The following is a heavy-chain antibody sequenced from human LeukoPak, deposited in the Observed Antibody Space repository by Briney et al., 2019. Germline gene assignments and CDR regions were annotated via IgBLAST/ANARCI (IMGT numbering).Heavy chain of an antibody. J-gene: IGHJ4*02. Sequence: PSETLSLTCTVSGGSISSGDYYWSWIRQPPGKGLEWIGYIYCSGSTYHNPSLKSRVTISVDTSKNQFSLKLSSVTAADTAVYYCARSYYDILTGYRNFDYWGQGTLVTVSS. CDR3: ARSYYDILTGYRNFDY. V-gene: IGHV4-30-4*08. CDR1: GGSISSGDYY. CDR2: IYCSGST. D-gene: IGHD3-9*01.